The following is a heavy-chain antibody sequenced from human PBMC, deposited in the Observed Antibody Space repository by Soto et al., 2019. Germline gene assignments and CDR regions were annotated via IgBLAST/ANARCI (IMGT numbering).Heavy chain of an antibody. D-gene: IGHD6-13*01. CDR3: AKDISSSWYYYYGMDV. Sequence: PGGSLRLSCAASGFTFSSYAMSWVRQAPGKGLEWVSAISGSGGSTYYADSVKGRFTISRDNSKNTLYLQMNSLRAEDTAVYYCAKDISSSWYYYYGMDVWGPGTTVTVSS. J-gene: IGHJ6*02. V-gene: IGHV3-23*01. CDR2: ISGSGGST. CDR1: GFTFSSYA.